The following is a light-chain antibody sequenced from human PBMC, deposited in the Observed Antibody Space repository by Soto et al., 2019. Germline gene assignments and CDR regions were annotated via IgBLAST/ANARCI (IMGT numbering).Light chain of an antibody. CDR2: GAS. V-gene: IGKV3-20*01. J-gene: IGKJ2*01. CDR1: QSVSGND. CDR3: QQCVRSPYT. Sequence: EIVLTQSPGTLSLSPGERGTLSCWASQSVSGNDLAWYQQKPGQAPRLLIYGASSRDAGIPDRVSGNGSGTDFTRTISSLEPEDFAVYYCQQCVRSPYTFGQGTKLEIK.